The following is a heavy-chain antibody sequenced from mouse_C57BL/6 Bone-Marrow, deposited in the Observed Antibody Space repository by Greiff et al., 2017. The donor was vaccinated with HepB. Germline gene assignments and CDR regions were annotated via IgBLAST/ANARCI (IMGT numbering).Heavy chain of an antibody. CDR3: ARNEYGGYYQAWFAY. Sequence: VKLQQPGAELVMPGASVKLSCKASGYTFTSYWMHWVKQRPGQGLEWIGEIDPSDSYTNYNQKFKGKSTLTVDKSSSTAYMQLSSLTSEDSAVYYCARNEYGGYYQAWFAYWGQGTLVTVSA. V-gene: IGHV1-69*01. D-gene: IGHD2-3*01. CDR1: GYTFTSYW. CDR2: IDPSDSYT. J-gene: IGHJ3*01.